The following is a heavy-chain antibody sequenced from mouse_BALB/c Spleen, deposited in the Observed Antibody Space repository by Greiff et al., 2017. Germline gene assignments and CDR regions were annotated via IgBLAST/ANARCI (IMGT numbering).Heavy chain of an antibody. CDR1: GFNIKDYY. CDR2: IDPENGDT. J-gene: IGHJ3*01. V-gene: IGHV14-4*02. Sequence: VQLQQSGAELVRSGASVKLSCTASGFNIKDYYMHWVKQRPEQGLEWIGWIDPENGDTEYAPKFQGKATMTADTSSNTAYLQLSSLTSEDTAVYYFNADQAWFAYWGQGTLVTVSA. CDR3: NADQAWFAY.